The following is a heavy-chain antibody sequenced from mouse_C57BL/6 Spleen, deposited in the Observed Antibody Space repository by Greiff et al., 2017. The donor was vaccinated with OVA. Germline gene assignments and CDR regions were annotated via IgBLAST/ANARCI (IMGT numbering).Heavy chain of an antibody. J-gene: IGHJ2*01. V-gene: IGHV5-12*01. CDR3: ARQGELGGFDY. Sequence: EVKLVESGGGLVQPGGSLKLSCAASGFTFSDYYMYWVRQTPEKRLEWVAYISNGGGSTYYPDTVKGRFTISRDNAKNTLYLQMSRLKSEDTAMYYCARQGELGGFDYWGQGTTLTVSS. CDR2: ISNGGGST. CDR1: GFTFSDYY. D-gene: IGHD4-1*01.